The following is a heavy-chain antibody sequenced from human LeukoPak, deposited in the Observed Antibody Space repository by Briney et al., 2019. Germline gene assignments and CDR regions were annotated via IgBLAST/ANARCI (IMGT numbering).Heavy chain of an antibody. J-gene: IGHJ4*02. CDR3: ARDPTDSGSYD. D-gene: IGHD1-26*01. CDR1: GFTFSSYW. CDR2: INSDGSST. V-gene: IGHV3-74*01. Sequence: QPGGSLRLSCAASGFTFSSYWMHWVRQAPGKGLVWVSRINSDGSSTSYADSEKGRFTISRDTAKNTLYLQMNSLRAEDTAVYYCARDPTDSGSYDWGQGTLVTVSS.